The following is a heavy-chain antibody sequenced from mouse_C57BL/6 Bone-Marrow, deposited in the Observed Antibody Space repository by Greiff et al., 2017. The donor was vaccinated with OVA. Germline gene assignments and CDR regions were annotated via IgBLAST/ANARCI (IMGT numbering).Heavy chain of an antibody. CDR3: ASYSAYFDY. D-gene: IGHD1-1*01. CDR2: INPYNCGT. V-gene: IGHV1-19*01. J-gene: IGHJ2*01. CDR1: GYTFTDYY. Sequence: EVQVVESGPVLVKPGASVKMSCKASGYTFTDYYMNWVKQSHGKSLEWIGVINPYNCGTSYNQKFKGKATLTVDKSSSTAYMELNSLTSEDSAVYYCASYSAYFDYWGQGTTLTVSS.